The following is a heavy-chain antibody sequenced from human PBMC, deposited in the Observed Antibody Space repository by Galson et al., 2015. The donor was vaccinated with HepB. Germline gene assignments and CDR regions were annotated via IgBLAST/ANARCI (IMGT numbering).Heavy chain of an antibody. D-gene: IGHD6-6*01. J-gene: IGHJ6*02. CDR2: IIPIFATA. V-gene: IGHV1-69*01. Sequence: SCKASGGTFSSYAISWVRQAPGQGLEWMGGIIPIFATANYAQKFQGRVTITADESTSTAYMELSSLRSEDTAVYYCARRGLAARAYYYYGMDVWGQGTTVTVSS. CDR3: ARRGLAARAYYYYGMDV. CDR1: GGTFSSYA.